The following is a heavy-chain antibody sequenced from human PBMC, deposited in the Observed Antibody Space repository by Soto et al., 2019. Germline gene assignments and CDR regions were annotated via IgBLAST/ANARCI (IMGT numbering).Heavy chain of an antibody. CDR3: ARDPEGGYYFDY. Sequence: QLQRQESGSGLVKPAQILSLTCAVSGGSINSGGCSWSWIREPPGKGLEWIGYIYHSGSTYYNPSLKSRVTISVDRSKNQFSLKLSSVTAADTAVYYCARDPEGGYYFDYWGQGTLVTVSS. V-gene: IGHV4-30-2*01. D-gene: IGHD3-16*01. J-gene: IGHJ4*02. CDR1: GGSINSGGCS. CDR2: IYHSGST.